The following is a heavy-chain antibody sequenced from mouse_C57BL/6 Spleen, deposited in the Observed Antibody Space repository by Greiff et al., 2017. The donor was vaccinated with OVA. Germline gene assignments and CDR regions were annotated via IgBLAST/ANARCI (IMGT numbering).Heavy chain of an antibody. V-gene: IGHV1-53*01. CDR1: GYTFPSYW. J-gene: IGHJ1*03. CDR3: ARSSYYYGSSYWYFDV. D-gene: IGHD1-1*01. CDR2: INPSNGGT. Sequence: QVQLQQPGTELVKPGASVKLSCKASGYTFPSYWMNWVKQRPGKGLEWIGNINPSNGGTNYNEKFKSKATLTVDKSSSTAYMQLISLTSEDSAVYDCARSSYYYGSSYWYFDVWGTGTTVTVSS.